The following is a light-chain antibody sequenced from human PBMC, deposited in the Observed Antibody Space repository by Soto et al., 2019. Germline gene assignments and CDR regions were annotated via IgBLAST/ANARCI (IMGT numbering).Light chain of an antibody. Sequence: EIVLTQSRVTLSLSPGERATLSCRASQSVSSNLAWYQQKPGQAPRLLIYGASTRATGIPARFSGSGSGTEFTLTISSLQSEDFAVYYCQQYNNWLWTFGQGTKVDIK. CDR1: QSVSSN. CDR2: GAS. CDR3: QQYNNWLWT. V-gene: IGKV3-15*01. J-gene: IGKJ1*01.